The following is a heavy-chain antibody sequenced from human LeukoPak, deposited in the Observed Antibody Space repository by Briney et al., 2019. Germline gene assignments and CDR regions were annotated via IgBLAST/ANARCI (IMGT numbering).Heavy chain of an antibody. D-gene: IGHD4-11*01. Sequence: SETLSLTCTVSGGSINSYYWNWIRQPPGKGLEWIGYIYHSGSTNYNPSLKSRVTISLDTSKNQFSLKLTSVTAADTAIYYCARVGGMTTVNNAAFDIWGQGTMVTVSS. CDR3: ARVGGMTTVNNAAFDI. CDR1: GGSINSYY. J-gene: IGHJ3*02. V-gene: IGHV4-59*01. CDR2: IYHSGST.